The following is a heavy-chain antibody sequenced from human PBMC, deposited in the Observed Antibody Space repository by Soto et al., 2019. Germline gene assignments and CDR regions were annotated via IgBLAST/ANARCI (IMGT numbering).Heavy chain of an antibody. D-gene: IGHD1-7*01. CDR2: ISSNGCTT. Sequence: EVQLAESGGGMVQPGGSLRLSCVASGFTFSSYGMHWVRQAPGKGLEYVSSISSNGCTTYYGNSVKGRFTISRDNSKNTLYLQMGSLRAEDMAVYYCVRRVSGNYDYWGQGTLVTVSS. J-gene: IGHJ4*02. CDR1: GFTFSSYG. CDR3: VRRVSGNYDY. V-gene: IGHV3-64*01.